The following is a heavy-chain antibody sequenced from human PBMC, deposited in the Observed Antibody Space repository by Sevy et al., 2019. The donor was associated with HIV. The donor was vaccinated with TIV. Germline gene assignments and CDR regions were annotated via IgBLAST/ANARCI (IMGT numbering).Heavy chain of an antibody. CDR2: ISWDSARI. Sequence: GGSLRLSCEASGFAFDDSVMHWVRQAPGKGLEWVAGISWDSARIAYADSIEGRFTISRDNAKNSLYLQMNSLRTEDTALYYSAKMNYWGQGTLVTVS. V-gene: IGHV3-9*01. CDR1: GFAFDDSV. J-gene: IGHJ4*02. CDR3: AKMNY.